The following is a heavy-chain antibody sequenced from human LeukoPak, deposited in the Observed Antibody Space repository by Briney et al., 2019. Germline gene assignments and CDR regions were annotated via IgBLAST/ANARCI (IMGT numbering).Heavy chain of an antibody. D-gene: IGHD2-2*01. J-gene: IGHJ4*02. CDR3: APHCSSASCPDY. CDR2: ISGSGANT. Sequence: GGSLRLSCVASGFTFSSHALPWIRQAPGQGLEWVSSISGSGANTYYTDSVKGRFTISRDNARNSLYLQMNSLRTEDTSVYYCAPHCSSASCPDYWGQGTLVTVSS. CDR1: GFTFSSHA. V-gene: IGHV3-23*01.